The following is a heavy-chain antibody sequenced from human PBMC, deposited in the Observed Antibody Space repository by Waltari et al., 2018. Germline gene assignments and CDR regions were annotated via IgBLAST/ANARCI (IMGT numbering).Heavy chain of an antibody. Sequence: EVQLLESGGGLVQPGGSLRLSCAASGFTFSSYAMSWVRQAPGKGLEWVSAISGSGGSKYYADSVKGRFTISRDNSKNTLYLQMNSLRAEDTAVYYCAKGRGYDFWSGYPVDYWGQGTLVTVSS. V-gene: IGHV3-23*01. CDR3: AKGRGYDFWSGYPVDY. CDR1: GFTFSSYA. CDR2: ISGSGGSK. D-gene: IGHD3-3*01. J-gene: IGHJ4*02.